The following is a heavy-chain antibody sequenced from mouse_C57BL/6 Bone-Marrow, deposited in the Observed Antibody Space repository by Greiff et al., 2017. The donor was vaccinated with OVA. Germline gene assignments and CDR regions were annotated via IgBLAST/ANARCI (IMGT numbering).Heavy chain of an antibody. J-gene: IGHJ2*01. CDR2: IYPGGGYT. D-gene: IGHD1-1*01. V-gene: IGHV1-63*01. Sequence: VQLVESGAELVRPGTSVKMSCKASGYTFTNYWIGWAKQRPGHGLEWIGDIYPGGGYTNYNEKFKGKATLTADKSSSTAYMQFSSLTSEDSAIYYCARGVYYGSSYDYWGQGTTLTVSS. CDR3: ARGVYYGSSYDY. CDR1: GYTFTNYW.